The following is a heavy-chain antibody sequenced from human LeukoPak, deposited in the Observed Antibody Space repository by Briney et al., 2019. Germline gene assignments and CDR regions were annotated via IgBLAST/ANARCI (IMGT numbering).Heavy chain of an antibody. V-gene: IGHV4-39*07. Sequence: PSETLSLTCTVSGGSVSTNHYYWGWIRQPPGKGLEWIGSIYYSGNTYYNPSLKSRVTISVDTSKNQFSLKLTSVTAADTAIYYCGKSFSIRAGFMNWFDPWRQGTLVTVPS. CDR2: IYYSGNT. CDR3: GKSFSIRAGFMNWFDP. J-gene: IGHJ5*02. CDR1: GGSVSTNHYY. D-gene: IGHD3-10*01.